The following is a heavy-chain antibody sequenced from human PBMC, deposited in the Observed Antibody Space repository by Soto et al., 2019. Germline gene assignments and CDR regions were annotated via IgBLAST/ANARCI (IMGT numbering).Heavy chain of an antibody. CDR2: INSDGSSS. Sequence: PGGSLRLSCAASGFTVSSNYMSWVRQAPGKGLVWVSRINSDGSSSIYSDSVKGRFTISRDNARNTLFLQMSSLRAEDTAVYYCARVEENSGYDAYWGQGTLVTVSS. CDR1: GFTVSSNY. V-gene: IGHV3-74*01. J-gene: IGHJ4*02. CDR3: ARVEENSGYDAY. D-gene: IGHD5-12*01.